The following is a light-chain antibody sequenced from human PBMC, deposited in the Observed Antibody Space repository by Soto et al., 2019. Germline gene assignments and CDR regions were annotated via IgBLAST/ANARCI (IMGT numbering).Light chain of an antibody. CDR2: EVT. V-gene: IGLV2-14*01. Sequence: QSVLTQPASVSGSPGQSITISCTATSSDVGAFNYVSWYQQHPGKAPTNLMIYEVTNLPSGVSNRFSGSKSGNTASLTISGLQAEDEADYYCQSYDSSLTYVFGTGTKVTVL. CDR1: SSDVGAFNY. J-gene: IGLJ1*01. CDR3: QSYDSSLTYV.